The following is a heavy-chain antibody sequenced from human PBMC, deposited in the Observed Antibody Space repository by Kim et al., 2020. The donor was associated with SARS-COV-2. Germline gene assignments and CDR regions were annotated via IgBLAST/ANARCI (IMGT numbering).Heavy chain of an antibody. J-gene: IGHJ6*02. D-gene: IGHD2-15*01. V-gene: IGHV3-48*04. Sequence: GGSLRLSCAASGFTFSDYSMNWVRQAPGKGLEWVSYISSSSSTIYYADSVKGRFTISRDNAKNSLYLQMNSLRAEDTAVYYCARDTRAIVVVWGMDVWGQGTTVTVSS. CDR3: ARDTRAIVVVWGMDV. CDR1: GFTFSDYS. CDR2: ISSSSSTI.